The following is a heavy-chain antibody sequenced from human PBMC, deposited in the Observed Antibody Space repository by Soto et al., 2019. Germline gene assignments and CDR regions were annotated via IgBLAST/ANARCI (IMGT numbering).Heavy chain of an antibody. Sequence: GGSLRLSCAGSGISFTGYWMHWVRQAPGKGPEWLSRINSDGRNTRYADSVKGRFTTSRDNAKNTLYLQMNSLRAEDTAVYYCVRDCSTASCSRDFDWGQGTLVTVSS. CDR3: VRDCSTASCSRDFD. J-gene: IGHJ4*02. V-gene: IGHV3-74*01. D-gene: IGHD2-2*01. CDR1: GISFTGYW. CDR2: INSDGRNT.